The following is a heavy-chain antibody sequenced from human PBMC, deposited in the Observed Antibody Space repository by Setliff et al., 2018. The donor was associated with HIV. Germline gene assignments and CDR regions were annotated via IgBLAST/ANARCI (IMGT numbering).Heavy chain of an antibody. CDR2: INTNTGKP. CDR1: GYTFNNYA. Sequence: ASVKVSCKASGYTFNNYAMNWVRQAPGQGLELMGWINTNTGKPTYAQGFTGRFVLSLDTSVSTAYLQISSLKAEDTAVYFCARDLKRPNSNFWGGYPIPFDSWGQGTLVTVSS. V-gene: IGHV7-4-1*02. D-gene: IGHD3-3*01. CDR3: ARDLKRPNSNFWGGYPIPFDS. J-gene: IGHJ4*02.